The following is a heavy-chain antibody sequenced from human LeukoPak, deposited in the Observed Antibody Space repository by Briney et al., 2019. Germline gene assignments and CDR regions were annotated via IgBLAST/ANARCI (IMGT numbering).Heavy chain of an antibody. CDR2: ISSSSSTI. CDR3: ARAPLSDFWSAPRYGMDV. CDR1: GFTFSSYS. J-gene: IGHJ6*02. D-gene: IGHD3-3*01. V-gene: IGHV3-48*02. Sequence: PGGSLRLSCAASGFTFSSYSMNWVRQAPGKGLEWVSYISSSSSTIYYADSVKGRFTISRDNAKNSLYLQMNSLRDEDTAVYYCARAPLSDFWSAPRYGMDVWGQGTTVTVSS.